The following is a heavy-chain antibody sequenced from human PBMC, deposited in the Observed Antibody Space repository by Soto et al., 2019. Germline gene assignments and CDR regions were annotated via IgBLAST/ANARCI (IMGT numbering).Heavy chain of an antibody. J-gene: IGHJ4*02. CDR2: ISHSGTT. Sequence: QVQLQQWGAGLLKPSETLSLSRAVYGGSFSGYYWSWIRQPPGKGLEWIGEISHSGTTNYNLSLKSRVTISVATSKNQFSLKVTSVTAADTAIYFCARAAYMYAYREFDSWGQGTLVTVSS. CDR3: ARAAYMYAYREFDS. D-gene: IGHD2-8*01. V-gene: IGHV4-34*02. CDR1: GGSFSGYY.